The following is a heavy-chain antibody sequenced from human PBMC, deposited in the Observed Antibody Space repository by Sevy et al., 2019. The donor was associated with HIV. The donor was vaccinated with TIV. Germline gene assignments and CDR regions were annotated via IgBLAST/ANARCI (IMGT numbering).Heavy chain of an antibody. CDR2: IHYTGGT. CDR3: ANKRGYSHGPFDY. Sequence: SETLSLTCTVSGGSLSSSDSYWSWIRQPPGKGLDWLGYIHYTGGTYYNPFLKSRVAMSVDTPEEQFSLRLSFLTAADTALYYYANKRGYSHGPFDYWGQGILVTVSS. D-gene: IGHD5-12*01. J-gene: IGHJ4*02. CDR1: GGSLSSSDSY. V-gene: IGHV4-30-4*01.